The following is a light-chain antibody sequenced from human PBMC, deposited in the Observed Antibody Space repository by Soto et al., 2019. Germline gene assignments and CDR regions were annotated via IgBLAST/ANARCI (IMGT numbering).Light chain of an antibody. J-gene: IGLJ1*01. CDR1: SNDVGGYDY. CDR2: EVT. CDR3: EAWDDSLSGHV. V-gene: IGLV2-14*01. Sequence: QSVLTQPASVSGSPGQSITISCTGTSNDVGGYDYVSWYQQHPGKAPKVMIYEVTNRPSGVSYRFSGSKSGNTASLTISGLQAEDEADYFCEAWDDSLSGHVFGTGTKVTVL.